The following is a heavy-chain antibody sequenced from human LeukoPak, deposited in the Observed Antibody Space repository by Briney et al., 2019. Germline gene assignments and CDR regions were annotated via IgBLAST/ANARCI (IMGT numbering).Heavy chain of an antibody. CDR1: EFSFNSYA. CDR2: ISASGGST. J-gene: IGHJ4*02. D-gene: IGHD6-13*01. Sequence: PGGSLRLSCSASEFSFNSYAMSWVRQAPGKGLEWVSAISASGGSTYSADSVKGRFTISRDNSKNTLYLQMNSLRAEDTAVYFCAKDHFGYSSSSLDYWGQGTLVTVSS. V-gene: IGHV3-23*01. CDR3: AKDHFGYSSSSLDY.